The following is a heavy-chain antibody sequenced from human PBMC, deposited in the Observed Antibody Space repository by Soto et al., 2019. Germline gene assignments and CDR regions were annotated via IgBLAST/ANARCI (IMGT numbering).Heavy chain of an antibody. J-gene: IGHJ4*02. CDR2: ISGSVIST. CDR3: AKEVAPLKVGATPYFDY. Sequence: PGGSLRLSCAASGFTFSSYAMSWVRQAPGKGLEWVSAISGSVISTHYADSVKGRFTISRDNSKNTLYLQMNSLRAEDTAVYYCAKEVAPLKVGATPYFDYWGQGTLVTVSS. V-gene: IGHV3-23*01. D-gene: IGHD1-26*01. CDR1: GFTFSSYA.